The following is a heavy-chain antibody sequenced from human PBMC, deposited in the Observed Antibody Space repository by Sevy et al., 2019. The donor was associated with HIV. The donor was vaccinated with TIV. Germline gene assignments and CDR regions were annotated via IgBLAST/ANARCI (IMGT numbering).Heavy chain of an antibody. V-gene: IGHV3-23*01. J-gene: IGHJ4*02. CDR1: GLSFKTYV. D-gene: IGHD2-21*01. Sequence: GGSLRLSCAASGLSFKTYVMSWVRQAPGKGLQWVSTISPNGGRTYYVDSVKGRFTISRDNSRNTVFLQVNSLRAEDTAVYFCAKESLDGYYWGQGTLVTVSS. CDR3: AKESLDGYY. CDR2: ISPNGGRT.